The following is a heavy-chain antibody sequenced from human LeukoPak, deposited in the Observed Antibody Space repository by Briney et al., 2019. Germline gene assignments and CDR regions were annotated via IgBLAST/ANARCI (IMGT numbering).Heavy chain of an antibody. CDR2: IYHSGST. V-gene: IGHV4-30-2*01. CDR3: ARDRRGYCSSTSCSYYFDY. D-gene: IGHD2-2*01. CDR1: GGSISSGGYY. Sequence: PSETLSLTCTVSGGSISSGGYYWSWIRQPPGKGLEWIGYIYHSGSTYYNPSLKSRVTISVDRSKNQFSQKLSSVTAADTAVYYCARDRRGYCSSTSCSYYFDYWGQGTLVTVSS. J-gene: IGHJ4*02.